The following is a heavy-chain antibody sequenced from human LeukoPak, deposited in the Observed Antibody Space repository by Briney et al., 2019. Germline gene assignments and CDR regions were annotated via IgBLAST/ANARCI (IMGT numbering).Heavy chain of an antibody. CDR3: ARGPGYSGSYYDAFDI. V-gene: IGHV1-18*01. CDR2: ISAYNGNT. J-gene: IGHJ3*02. CDR1: GYTFTSDG. D-gene: IGHD1-26*01. Sequence: ASVKVSCKASGYTFTSDGISWVRQAPGQGLEWMGWISAYNGNTNYAQKLQGRVTMTTDTSTSTAYMELRSLRSDDTAVYYCARGPGYSGSYYDAFDIWGQGTMVTVSS.